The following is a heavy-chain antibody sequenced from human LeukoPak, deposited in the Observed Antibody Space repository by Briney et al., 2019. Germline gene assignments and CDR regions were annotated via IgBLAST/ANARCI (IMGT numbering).Heavy chain of an antibody. D-gene: IGHD3-22*01. CDR1: GGSFSDYY. Sequence: PSETLSLTCAVYGGSFSDYYWSCIRQPPGKGLEWIGEISHSGITKYNPSLKSRVTISVDTSKNQFSLKLNSVTAADTAVYYCASFRWAIGFENWGQGTLVTVPS. CDR2: ISHSGIT. CDR3: ASFRWAIGFEN. V-gene: IGHV4-34*01. J-gene: IGHJ4*02.